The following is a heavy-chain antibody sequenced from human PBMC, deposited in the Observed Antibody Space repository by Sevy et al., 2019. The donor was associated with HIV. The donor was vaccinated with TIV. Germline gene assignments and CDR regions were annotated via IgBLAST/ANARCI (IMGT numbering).Heavy chain of an antibody. Sequence: SETLSLTCTVFGGSISGYYWSWIRQPPGEGLEWIGYIYYRGTTTYNPSLNSRLTISVDTSKNKFSLKLSSVTAADTDVYFCARHGGTYQKYYFDNWGQGALVTVSS. CDR1: GGSISGYY. CDR3: ARHGGTYQKYYFDN. J-gene: IGHJ4*02. D-gene: IGHD1-26*01. V-gene: IGHV4-59*01. CDR2: IYYRGTT.